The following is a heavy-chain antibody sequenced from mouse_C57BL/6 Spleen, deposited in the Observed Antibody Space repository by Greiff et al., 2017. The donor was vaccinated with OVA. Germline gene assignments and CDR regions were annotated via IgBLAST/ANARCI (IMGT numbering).Heavy chain of an antibody. CDR1: GFNIKDYY. CDR3: ARLDYGSRYYAMDY. Sequence: VQLKQSGAELVKPGASVKLSCTASGFNIKDYYMHWVKQRTEQGLEWIGRIDPEDGATKYAPKFQGKATITADTSSNTAYLQLSSLTSEDTAVYYWARLDYGSRYYAMDYWGQGTSVTVSS. V-gene: IGHV14-2*01. D-gene: IGHD1-1*01. J-gene: IGHJ4*01. CDR2: IDPEDGAT.